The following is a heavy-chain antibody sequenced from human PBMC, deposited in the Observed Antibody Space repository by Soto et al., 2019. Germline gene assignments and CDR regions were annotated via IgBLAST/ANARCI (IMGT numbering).Heavy chain of an antibody. CDR2: TYYRSKWYN. CDR3: ARDRKGGFVMDV. CDR1: GGSGSSNSAA. D-gene: IGHD3-16*01. J-gene: IGHJ6*02. Sequence: SQSLSVTCTISGGSGSSNSAAWISIRQSPSRGLEWLGRTYYRSKWYNDYAVSVKGRISINPDTSKNLFSLQLNSVTPEDTAVYYCARDRKGGFVMDVWGQGTTVTVSS. V-gene: IGHV6-1*01.